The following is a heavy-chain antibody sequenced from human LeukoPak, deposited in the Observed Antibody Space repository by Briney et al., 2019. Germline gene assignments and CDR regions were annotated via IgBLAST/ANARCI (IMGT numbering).Heavy chain of an antibody. CDR1: GFSFRDFW. J-gene: IGHJ4*02. D-gene: IGHD5-12*01. CDR2: INQGGSVK. CDR3: ARFGYSGWNLEY. V-gene: IGHV3-7*01. Sequence: GGSLRLSCAASGFSFRDFWMTWVRQAPGKGLEWVANINQGGSVKYYVDSVKGRFTISRDDAESSLYVQMNSLRDEDTAVYYCARFGYSGWNLEYWGQGTLVTVS.